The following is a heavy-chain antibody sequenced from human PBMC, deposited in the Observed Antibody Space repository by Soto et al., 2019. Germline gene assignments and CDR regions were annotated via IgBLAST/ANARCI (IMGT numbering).Heavy chain of an antibody. Sequence: QVQLVQSGGEVRKPGASVKVSCKASGYTLDIYGISWVRQVPGQGPEWMGWISDDNGDTKYAQKFQDIVIMTTDTSTSTAYMVLRILRSDDTAVYFCARDMSYYYESSGYPFDYWGKGILVYVSS. CDR3: ARDMSYYYESSGYPFDY. CDR2: ISDDNGDT. J-gene: IGHJ4*02. D-gene: IGHD3-22*01. CDR1: GYTLDIYG. V-gene: IGHV1-18*01.